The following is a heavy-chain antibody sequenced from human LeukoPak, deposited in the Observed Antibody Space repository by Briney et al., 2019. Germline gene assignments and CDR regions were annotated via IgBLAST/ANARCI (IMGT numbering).Heavy chain of an antibody. CDR2: ISASGGST. CDR3: TKDSDIGSTSCNFDD. V-gene: IGHV3-23*01. J-gene: IGHJ4*02. CDR1: GFTFSSYA. D-gene: IGHD2-2*01. Sequence: PGGTLRLSCAASGFTFSSYAMSWFRQAPGKGMEWVPPISASGGSTYYAHSVKGRFTISRHNSKNTQYLQMNSLRAEDTAVYYSTKDSDIGSTSCNFDDWGQATLVTVSS.